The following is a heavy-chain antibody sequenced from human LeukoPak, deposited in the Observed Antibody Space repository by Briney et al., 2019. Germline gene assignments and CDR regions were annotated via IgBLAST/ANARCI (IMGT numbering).Heavy chain of an antibody. Sequence: SETLSLTCAVYGGSFSGYYWSWLRQPPGKGLEWIGEINHSGSTNYNPSLKSRVTISVDTSKNQFSLKLSSVTAADTAVYYCARGPKSHYYDSSGYYPRIRYFDYWGQGTLVTVSS. CDR2: INHSGST. CDR1: GGSFSGYY. CDR3: ARGPKSHYYDSSGYYPRIRYFDY. V-gene: IGHV4-34*01. J-gene: IGHJ4*02. D-gene: IGHD3-22*01.